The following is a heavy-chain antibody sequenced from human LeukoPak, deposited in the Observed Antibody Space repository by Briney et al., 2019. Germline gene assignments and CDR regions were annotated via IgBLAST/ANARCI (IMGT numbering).Heavy chain of an antibody. D-gene: IGHD4-17*01. Sequence: SGTLSLTCAVSGGSISSSNWWSWVRQPPGKGLEWIGEIYHSGSTNYNPSLKSRVTISVDKSKNQFSLKLSSVTAADTAVYYCARGRLEETTVTTTDDYWGQGTLVTVSS. CDR1: GGSISSSNW. CDR2: IYHSGST. J-gene: IGHJ4*02. CDR3: ARGRLEETTVTTTDDY. V-gene: IGHV4-4*02.